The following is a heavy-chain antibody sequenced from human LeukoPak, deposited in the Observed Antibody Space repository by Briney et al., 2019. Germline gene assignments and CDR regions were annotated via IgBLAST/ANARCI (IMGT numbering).Heavy chain of an antibody. V-gene: IGHV1-69*04. Sequence: SVKVSCKASGGTFSSYAISWVRQAPGQGLEWMGRIIPILGIANYAQKFQGRVTITADKSTSTAYMELSSLRSEDTAVYYCAREGNIGALGYWGQGTLVTVSS. J-gene: IGHJ4*02. D-gene: IGHD2/OR15-2a*01. CDR2: IIPILGIA. CDR3: AREGNIGALGY. CDR1: GGTFSSYA.